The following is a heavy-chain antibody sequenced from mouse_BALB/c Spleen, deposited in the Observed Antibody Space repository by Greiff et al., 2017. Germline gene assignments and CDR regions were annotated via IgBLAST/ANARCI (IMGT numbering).Heavy chain of an antibody. CDR1: GFTFSSFG. J-gene: IGHJ2*01. CDR2: ISSGSSTI. V-gene: IGHV5-17*02. D-gene: IGHD1-1*01. CDR3: AAYYGSSYAGYFDY. Sequence: EVKVVESGGGLVQPGGSRKLSCAASGFTFSSFGMHWVRQAPEKGLEWVAYISSGSSTIYYADTVKGRFTISRDNPKNTLFLQMTSLRSEDTAMYYCAAYYGSSYAGYFDYWGQGTTLTVSS.